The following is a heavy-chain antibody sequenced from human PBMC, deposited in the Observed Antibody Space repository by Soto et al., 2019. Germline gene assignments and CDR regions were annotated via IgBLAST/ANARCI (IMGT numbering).Heavy chain of an antibody. CDR3: ATRMTTAPY. Sequence: EVRLVQSGGGLVQPGGSLRLSCAASLFIVSDNYMSWVRQAPGKGLEWVSLIYSGGGTDYAESVKGRFTISRDNSKNTLYLQMNSLKCEDTGIYYCATRMTTAPYWGQGTVVTVSS. V-gene: IGHV3-66*01. CDR2: IYSGGGT. D-gene: IGHD1-1*01. J-gene: IGHJ4*02. CDR1: LFIVSDNY.